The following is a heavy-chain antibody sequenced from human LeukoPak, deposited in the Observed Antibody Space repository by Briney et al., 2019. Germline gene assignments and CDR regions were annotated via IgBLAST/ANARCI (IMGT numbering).Heavy chain of an antibody. D-gene: IGHD2-21*01. J-gene: IGHJ4*02. CDR1: GFTFSSYA. Sequence: GGSLRLSCAASGFTFSSYAMSWVRQAPGKGLEWVSAISGSGGSTYYADSVKGRFTISRDNSKNTLYLQMNSLRAEDTAVYYCARDLECGGDCYFFDYWGQGTLVTVSS. CDR3: ARDLECGGDCYFFDY. CDR2: ISGSGGST. V-gene: IGHV3-23*01.